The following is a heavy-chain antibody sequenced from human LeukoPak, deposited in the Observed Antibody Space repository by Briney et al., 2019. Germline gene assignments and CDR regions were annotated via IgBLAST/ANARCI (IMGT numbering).Heavy chain of an antibody. CDR1: GFTFSSYS. Sequence: GGSLRLSCAASGFTFSSYSMNWVRQAPGKGLEWVSSISSSSYIYYADSVKGRFTISRDNAKNSLYLQMSSLRAEDTAVYYCARGLRDSSGREYFQDWGQGTLVTVSS. D-gene: IGHD3-22*01. V-gene: IGHV3-21*01. CDR2: ISSSSYI. J-gene: IGHJ1*01. CDR3: ARGLRDSSGREYFQD.